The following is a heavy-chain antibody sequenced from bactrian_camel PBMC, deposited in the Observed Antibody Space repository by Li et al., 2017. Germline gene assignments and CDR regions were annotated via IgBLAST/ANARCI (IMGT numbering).Heavy chain of an antibody. CDR1: GYTYNTYC. J-gene: IGHJ7*01. CDR2: IDSDGTT. Sequence: VQLVESGGGSVQSGGSLRLSCAASGYTYNTYCMGWFRQAPGKEREGVAVIDSDGTTNYADSVQGRFIISQDSQDDAKTTLYLQMNNLKTEDTDVYYCAADCVVVTTVLTHKIYWGKGTQVTVS. V-gene: IGHV3S53*01. D-gene: IGHD2*01.